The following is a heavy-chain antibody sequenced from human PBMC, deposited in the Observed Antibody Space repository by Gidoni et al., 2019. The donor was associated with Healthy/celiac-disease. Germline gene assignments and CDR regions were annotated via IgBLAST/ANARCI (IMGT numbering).Heavy chain of an antibody. CDR3: ARDGGPNNGQRYYYYGMDV. Sequence: QVQLVQSGAEVKKPGSSVKVSCKASGGTFSSYAISWVRQAPGQGLEWMGGIIPIFGTANYAQKFQGRVTITADESTSTAYMELSSLRSEDTAVYYCARDGGPNNGQRYYYYGMDVWGQGTTVTVSS. CDR1: GGTFSSYA. V-gene: IGHV1-69*01. CDR2: IIPIFGTA. D-gene: IGHD3-16*01. J-gene: IGHJ6*02.